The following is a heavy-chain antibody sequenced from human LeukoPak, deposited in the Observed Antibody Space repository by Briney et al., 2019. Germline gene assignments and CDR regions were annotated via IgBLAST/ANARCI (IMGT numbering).Heavy chain of an antibody. D-gene: IGHD3-10*01. CDR3: ARDRGEGYYFDY. J-gene: IGHJ4*02. CDR1: GYTFTVYY. CDR2: INPNSGGT. Sequence: GASVRVSCKASGYTFTVYYMHWVRQAPGQGLEWMGWINPNSGGTNYAQKFQGRVTMTRDTSISTAYMELNRLRSDDTAVYYCARDRGEGYYFDYWGQGTLVTVSS. V-gene: IGHV1-2*02.